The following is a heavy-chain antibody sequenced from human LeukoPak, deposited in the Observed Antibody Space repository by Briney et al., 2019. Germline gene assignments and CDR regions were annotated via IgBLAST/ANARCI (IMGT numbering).Heavy chain of an antibody. J-gene: IGHJ4*02. D-gene: IGHD4-17*01. Sequence: GGSLRLSCAASGFTFSSYGMHWVRQAPGKGLEWVAFIRYDGSYKHYADSVKGRFTISRDNSKNTLYLQMNSLRVEDTAVFYCAKQAGSTAYFDYWGQGTLVTVSS. CDR2: IRYDGSYK. CDR3: AKQAGSTAYFDY. V-gene: IGHV3-30*02. CDR1: GFTFSSYG.